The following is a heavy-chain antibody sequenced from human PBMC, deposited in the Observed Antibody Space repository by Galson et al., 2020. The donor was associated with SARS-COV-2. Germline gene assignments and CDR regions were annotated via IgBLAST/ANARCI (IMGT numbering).Heavy chain of an antibody. V-gene: IGHV4-34*01. Sequence: SETLSLTCAVYGGSFTYYYWSWIRQSPGKGLEWIGEITHSGSTNYNPSLKSRVTISVDTSKKQFSLKLNSVTAADTAVYYCARGAIRRDGYKFWGRGTLVSVSS. D-gene: IGHD5-12*01. CDR2: ITHSGST. CDR1: GGSFTYYY. J-gene: IGHJ2*01. CDR3: ARGAIRRDGYKF.